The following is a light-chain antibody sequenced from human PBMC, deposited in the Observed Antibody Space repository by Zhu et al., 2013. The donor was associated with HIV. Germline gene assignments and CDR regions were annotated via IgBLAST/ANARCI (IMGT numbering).Light chain of an antibody. CDR3: QSADSSGTYRV. CDR1: ALPKQY. V-gene: IGLV3-25*03. J-gene: IGLJ2*01. Sequence: SYELTQPPSVSVSPGTDGPRITCSGDALPKQYAYWYQQKPGQAPVLVIYKDSERPSGIPERFSGSSSGTTVTLTISGVQAEDEADYYCQSADSSGTYRVFGGGTKLTVL. CDR2: KDS.